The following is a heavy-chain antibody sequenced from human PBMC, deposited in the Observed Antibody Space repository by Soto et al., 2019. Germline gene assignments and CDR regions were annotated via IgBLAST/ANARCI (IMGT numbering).Heavy chain of an antibody. D-gene: IGHD1-26*01. CDR1: GYTFTSYG. J-gene: IGHJ4*02. CDR2: ISAYNGNT. Sequence: GASVKVSCKASGYTFTSYGISWVRQAPGQGLEWMGWISAYNGNTNYAQKLQGRVTMTTDTSTSTAYMELRSLRSDDTAVYYCARSPRQGGATKLYFDYWGQGTLVTVSS. V-gene: IGHV1-18*01. CDR3: ARSPRQGGATKLYFDY.